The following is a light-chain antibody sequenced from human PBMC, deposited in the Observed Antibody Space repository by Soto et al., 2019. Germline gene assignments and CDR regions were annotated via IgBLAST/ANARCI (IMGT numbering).Light chain of an antibody. CDR2: DVS. CDR1: SSDVGGYNY. V-gene: IGLV2-14*01. J-gene: IGLJ1*01. Sequence: QSALTQPASVSGSPGQSITISCTGTSSDVGGYNYVSWYQQHPGKAPKLRIYDVSNRPSGVSNRFSGSKSGNTASLTISGLQAEGEADYYCSSYTSSSTRVLGTGTKVTVL. CDR3: SSYTSSSTRV.